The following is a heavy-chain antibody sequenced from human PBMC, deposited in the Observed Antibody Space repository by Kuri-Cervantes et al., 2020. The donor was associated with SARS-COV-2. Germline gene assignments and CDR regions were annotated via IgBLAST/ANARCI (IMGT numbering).Heavy chain of an antibody. D-gene: IGHD3-22*01. CDR2: VNQDGTQK. CDR3: ARAVGASDSL. J-gene: IGHJ4*02. V-gene: IGHV3-7*04. Sequence: GESLKISCAASGFTFNSYWMSWVRQAPGKGLEWVANVNQDGTQKYYVDSVKGRFTISRDNAKNSVYLQMNSLRVDDTALYYCARAVGASDSLWGQGTRVTVSS. CDR1: GFTFNSYW.